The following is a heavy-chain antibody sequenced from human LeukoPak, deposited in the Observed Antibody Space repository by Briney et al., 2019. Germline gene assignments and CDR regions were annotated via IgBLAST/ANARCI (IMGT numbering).Heavy chain of an antibody. J-gene: IGHJ4*02. Sequence: PGGSLRLSCAASGFTFSSYAMSWGRQAPGKGLVWVSRIESDGSTTSYADSVKRRFTISRANAANTLYLQLNSLRAADTAVYYCARGSWSAAGTSIDYWGQGTLVTVSS. V-gene: IGHV3-74*01. CDR2: IESDGSTT. CDR1: GFTFSSYA. D-gene: IGHD6-13*01. CDR3: ARGSWSAAGTSIDY.